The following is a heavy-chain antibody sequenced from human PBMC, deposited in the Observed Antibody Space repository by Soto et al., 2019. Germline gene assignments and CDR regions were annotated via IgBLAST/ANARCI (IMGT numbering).Heavy chain of an antibody. CDR1: GGSISSGDYY. V-gene: IGHV4-30-4*01. CDR3: ARDHYVYDILTGYGYYYGMDV. Sequence: SETLSLTCTVSGGSISSGDYYWSWIRQPPGKGLEWIGYIYYSGSTYYNPSLKSRVTISVDTSKNHFSLKLSSVTAADTAVYYCARDHYVYDILTGYGYYYGMDVWGQGTTVTVSS. D-gene: IGHD3-9*01. J-gene: IGHJ6*02. CDR2: IYYSGST.